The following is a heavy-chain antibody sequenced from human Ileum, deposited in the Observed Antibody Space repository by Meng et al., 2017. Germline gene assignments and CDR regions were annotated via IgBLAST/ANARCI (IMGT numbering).Heavy chain of an antibody. CDR3: ARERIRELGLFDS. J-gene: IGHJ4*02. V-gene: IGHV4-4*02. CDR2: ISNSGKT. D-gene: IGHD3-10*01. CDR1: GDSIGNSKW. Sequence: DPAPGLVQPSGTLSLAFAVSGDSIGNSKWWSWLRQPPGKGLEWIGEISNSGKTVYSPSLKSRVRISLDKSNNQFSLTLNSVTAADTAMYYCARERIRELGLFDSWGQGTLVTVSS.